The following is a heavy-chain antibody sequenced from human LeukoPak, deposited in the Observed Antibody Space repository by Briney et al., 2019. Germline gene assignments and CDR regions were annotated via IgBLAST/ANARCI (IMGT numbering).Heavy chain of an antibody. CDR2: INWNGGST. D-gene: IGHD2/OR15-2a*01. CDR1: GFTFDDYG. Sequence: GGSLRLSCAASGFTFDDYGMSWVRQAPGKGLEWVSGINWNGGSTGYADSVKGRFTISRDNDKNSLYLQMNSLRAEDTALYYCARTRTFYRNWVDAFDIWGQGTMVTVSS. CDR3: ARTRTFYRNWVDAFDI. J-gene: IGHJ3*02. V-gene: IGHV3-20*04.